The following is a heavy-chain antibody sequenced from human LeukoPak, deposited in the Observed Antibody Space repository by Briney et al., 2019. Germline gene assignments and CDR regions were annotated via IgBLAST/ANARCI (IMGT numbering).Heavy chain of an antibody. J-gene: IGHJ4*02. CDR3: AGAQVAWYYFDY. Sequence: KTSETLSLTCAVYGGSFSGYYWSWIRQPPGKGLEWIGEINHSGSTNYNPSLKSRVTISVDTSKNQFSLKLSSVTAADTAVYYCAGAQVAWYYFDYWGQGTLVTVSS. CDR2: INHSGST. D-gene: IGHD2-15*01. V-gene: IGHV4-34*01. CDR1: GGSFSGYY.